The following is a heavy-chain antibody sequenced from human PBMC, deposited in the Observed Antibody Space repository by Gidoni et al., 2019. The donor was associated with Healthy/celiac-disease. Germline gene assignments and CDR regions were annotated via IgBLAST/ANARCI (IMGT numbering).Heavy chain of an antibody. Sequence: EVQLVESGGGLVQPGGSLKRPCAACGLTVSGAAMHWGRRAAGKGLEWFGRIRSKANSYATAYAASVKGRFTISRDDSKTTAYLQMNSLKTEDTAVYYCTRLREDYDFWSGYYTYYYYYGMDVWGQGTTVTVSS. D-gene: IGHD3-3*01. J-gene: IGHJ6*02. CDR3: TRLREDYDFWSGYYTYYYYYGMDV. CDR1: GLTVSGAA. V-gene: IGHV3-73*01. CDR2: IRSKANSYAT.